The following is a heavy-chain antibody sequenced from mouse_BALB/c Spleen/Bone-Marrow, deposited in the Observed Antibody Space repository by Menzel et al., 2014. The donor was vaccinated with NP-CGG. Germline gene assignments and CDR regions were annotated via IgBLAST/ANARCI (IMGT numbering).Heavy chain of an antibody. CDR3: TREGHYYGSDVLDY. Sequence: VQLQQSGAELVKPGASVKLSCTASGFNVKDTYMQWVKQRPEQGLEWIGRIDPANGNTQYDPTFQGKATITTDTSSNTAYLQLSSQTSEDTAVYYCTREGHYYGSDVLDYWGQGTSVTVSS. V-gene: IGHV14-3*02. CDR1: GFNVKDTY. CDR2: IDPANGNT. J-gene: IGHJ4*01. D-gene: IGHD1-2*01.